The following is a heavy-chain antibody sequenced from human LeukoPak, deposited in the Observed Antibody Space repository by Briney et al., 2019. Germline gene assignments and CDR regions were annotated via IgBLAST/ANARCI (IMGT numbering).Heavy chain of an antibody. CDR2: IYYSGST. D-gene: IGHD3-10*01. CDR1: GGSISSYY. J-gene: IGHJ5*02. CDR3: ARGLTPYYYGSGSPASWFDP. Sequence: SETLSLTCTVSGGSISSYYWGWIRQPPGKGLEWIGSIYYSGSTYYNPSLKSRVTISVDTSKNQFSLKLSSVTAADTAVYYCARGLTPYYYGSGSPASWFDPWGQGTLVTVSS. V-gene: IGHV4-39*07.